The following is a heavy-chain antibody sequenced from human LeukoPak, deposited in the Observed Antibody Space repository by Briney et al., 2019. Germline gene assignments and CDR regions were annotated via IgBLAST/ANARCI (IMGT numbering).Heavy chain of an antibody. CDR1: GFTFSNHA. V-gene: IGHV3-23*01. CDR3: ARCSGSSTYHSDDY. J-gene: IGHJ4*02. Sequence: GGSLRLSCVASGFTFSNHAMNWVRQAPGEGLEWVSVISGGGETSYYADSVKGRFTISRDNAKNSLSLQMNSLRAEDTAVYYCARCSGSSTYHSDDYWGQGTLVTVSS. CDR2: ISGGGETS. D-gene: IGHD2-15*01.